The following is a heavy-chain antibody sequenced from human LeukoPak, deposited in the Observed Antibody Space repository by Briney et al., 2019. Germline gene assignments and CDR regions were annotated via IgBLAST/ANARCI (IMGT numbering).Heavy chain of an antibody. J-gene: IGHJ4*02. CDR2: IKSKRDGETT. V-gene: IGHV3-15*01. CDR1: GFTFNYAW. D-gene: IGHD4-23*01. Sequence: GSLRLSCAASGFTFNYAWMSWVRQAPGKGPEWVGRIKSKRDGETTDYAALVKSRFSISRDDSKNTVYLQMNSLRTEDTAVYYCTSLVGSPTFWGQGTLVAVSS. CDR3: TSLVGSPTF.